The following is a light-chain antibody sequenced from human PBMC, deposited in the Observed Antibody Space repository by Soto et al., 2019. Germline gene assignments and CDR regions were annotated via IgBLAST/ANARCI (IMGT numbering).Light chain of an antibody. CDR3: QSYDSSLSGYVV. V-gene: IGLV1-40*01. CDR1: SSKIGAGYD. J-gene: IGLJ2*01. CDR2: GNS. Sequence: QSVLTQPPSVSGAPGQRVTISCTGSSSKIGAGYDVHGYPQLPGPAPKLLIYGNSNRPSGVPDRFSGSKSVTSASLAITGLPAEDEADYYCQSYDSSLSGYVVFGGGTQLPVL.